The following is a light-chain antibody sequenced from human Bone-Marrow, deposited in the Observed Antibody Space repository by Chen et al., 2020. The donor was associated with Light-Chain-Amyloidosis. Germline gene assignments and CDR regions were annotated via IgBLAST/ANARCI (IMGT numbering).Light chain of an antibody. V-gene: IGKV1-39*01. CDR1: RAIGNY. CDR2: SSS. CDR3: KQYYGPPFT. J-gene: IGKJ3*01. Sequence: DIQLTQSPSSLSASVGDKVTVTCRASRAIGNYLNWYQQKAGSAPKLLIFSSSTFQRGMPTRFSVSGSQTDFTLTINSLQPEDFASYFCKQYYGPPFTFGPGTKVDIK.